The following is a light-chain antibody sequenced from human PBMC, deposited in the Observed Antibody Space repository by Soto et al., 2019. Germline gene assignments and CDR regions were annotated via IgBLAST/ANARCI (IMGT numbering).Light chain of an antibody. Sequence: EIVLTQSPGTLSLSPGERATLSCRASHNVSSTYLAWYQQKPGQAPRLLIYGASSRATGIPDRFSGSGSGTDFTLTISRREPEDFAVYYCQQYGGSPPITFGQGTRLEIK. J-gene: IGKJ5*01. CDR1: HNVSSTY. CDR3: QQYGGSPPIT. CDR2: GAS. V-gene: IGKV3-20*01.